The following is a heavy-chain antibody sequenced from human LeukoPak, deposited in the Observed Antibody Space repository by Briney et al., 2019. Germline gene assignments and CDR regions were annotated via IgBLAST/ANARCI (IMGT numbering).Heavy chain of an antibody. J-gene: IGHJ4*02. D-gene: IGHD6-19*01. CDR1: GFTVSSNY. Sequence: PGGSLRLSCAASGFTVSSNYMSWVRQAPGKGLEWVSVIYSGGSTYYADSVKGRFTISRDNSKNTLYLQMNSLRAEDTAVYYCASSGWYPGAYFDYWGQGTLVTVSS. CDR2: IYSGGST. CDR3: ASSGWYPGAYFDY. V-gene: IGHV3-53*01.